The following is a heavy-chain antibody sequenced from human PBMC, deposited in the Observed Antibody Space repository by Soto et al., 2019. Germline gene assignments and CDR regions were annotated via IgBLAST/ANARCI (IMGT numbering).Heavy chain of an antibody. CDR2: IYYSGST. CDR3: ARVGITMIAKPTYGMDV. D-gene: IGHD3-22*01. J-gene: IGHJ6*02. Sequence: PSETLSLTCTVSGGSISSGDYYWSWIRQPPGKGPEWMGYIYYSGSTYYNPSLKSRVTISVDTSKNQFSLKLSSVTAADTAVYYCARVGITMIAKPTYGMDVWGQGTPVTVSS. V-gene: IGHV4-30-4*01. CDR1: GGSISSGDYY.